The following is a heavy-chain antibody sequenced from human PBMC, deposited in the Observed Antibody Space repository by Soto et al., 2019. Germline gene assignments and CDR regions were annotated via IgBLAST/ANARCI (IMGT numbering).Heavy chain of an antibody. CDR1: GFTFSSYS. V-gene: IGHV3-21*01. J-gene: IGHJ6*02. Sequence: GGSLRLSCAASGFTFSSYSMNWVRQAPGKGLEWVSSISSSSSYIYYADSVKGRFTISRDNAKNSLYLQMNSLRAEDTAVYYCARDLYPRGPMGSYYGMDGWGQGNTVTVSS. CDR3: ARDLYPRGPMGSYYGMDG. CDR2: ISSSSSYI. D-gene: IGHD3-10*01.